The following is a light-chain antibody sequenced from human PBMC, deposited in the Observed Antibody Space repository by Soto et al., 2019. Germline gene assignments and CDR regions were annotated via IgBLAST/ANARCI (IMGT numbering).Light chain of an antibody. CDR3: SSYTSSSTFV. CDR1: SSDVGGYNY. V-gene: IGLV2-14*01. CDR2: DVS. J-gene: IGLJ1*01. Sequence: QSALTQPASVSGSPGQSITISCTGTSSDVGGYNYVSWYQQHPGKAPKLMIYDVSNRHSVVSNRFSGSKSANKASLTISGLQAEDEADYYCSSYTSSSTFVFGTGTKVTVL.